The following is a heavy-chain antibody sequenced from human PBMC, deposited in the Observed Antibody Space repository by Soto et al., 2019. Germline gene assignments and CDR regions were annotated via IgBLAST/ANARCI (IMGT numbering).Heavy chain of an antibody. D-gene: IGHD3-3*01. J-gene: IGHJ4*01. CDR1: GGSISSGGYY. Sequence: PSEPLSLTCTFSGGSISSGGYYWTWIRQHPGKDLEWIGYIYYRGSTYYNPYLKGRVTTSVDTSKNHFSLKLSSVTAADTLVYYCSTGLRYYDVDYWGHGALVTVSS. CDR2: IYYRGST. V-gene: IGHV4-31*03. CDR3: STGLRYYDVDY.